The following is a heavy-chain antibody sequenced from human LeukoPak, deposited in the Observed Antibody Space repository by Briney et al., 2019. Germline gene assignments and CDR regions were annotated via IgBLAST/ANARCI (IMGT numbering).Heavy chain of an antibody. CDR1: GFTFDDYG. D-gene: IGHD4-23*01. CDR2: INWNGGST. Sequence: GGSLRLSCAASGFTFDDYGMSWVRQAPGKGPEWVSGINWNGGSTGYADSVKGRFTISRDNAKNSLYLQMNSLRAEDTALYHCARGKMTTVATSAFDIWGQGTMVTVSS. V-gene: IGHV3-20*01. CDR3: ARGKMTTVATSAFDI. J-gene: IGHJ3*02.